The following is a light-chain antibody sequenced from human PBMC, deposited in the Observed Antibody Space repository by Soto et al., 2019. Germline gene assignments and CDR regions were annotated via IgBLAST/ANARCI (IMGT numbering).Light chain of an antibody. CDR2: RAS. V-gene: IGKV3-20*01. CDR1: QTISSSF. Sequence: VLTQSPGTLSLYPGEGATLSCRASQTISSSFLAWYQQKPGQAPRLLIYRASRRAPGIPDRFSGSGSWTDFTLTISRLEPEDFAVYYCHQFGSSPLDTFGPGTKVDIK. CDR3: HQFGSSPLDT. J-gene: IGKJ3*01.